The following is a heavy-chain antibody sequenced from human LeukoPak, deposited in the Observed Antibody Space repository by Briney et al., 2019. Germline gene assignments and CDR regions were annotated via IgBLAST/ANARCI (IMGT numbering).Heavy chain of an antibody. CDR2: SGSGGST. D-gene: IGHD3-10*01. V-gene: IGHV3-23*01. J-gene: IGHJ3*02. CDR3: AKHFYGSGSYYWAFDI. Sequence: SGSGGSTYYADSVRGRFTISRDNSKNTLYLQMNSLRAEDTAVYYCAKHFYGSGSYYWAFDIWGQGTMVTVSS.